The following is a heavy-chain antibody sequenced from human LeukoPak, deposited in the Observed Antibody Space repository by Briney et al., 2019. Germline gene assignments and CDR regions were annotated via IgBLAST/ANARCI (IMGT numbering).Heavy chain of an antibody. D-gene: IGHD5-12*01. Sequence: GGSLTLSCAASGFTFSSYAMSWIRQAPGKGLEWVSYISSSGSTIYYADSVKGRFTISRDNAKNSLYLQMNSLRAEDTAVYYCARERIQWSDAFDIWGQGTMVTVSS. CDR3: ARERIQWSDAFDI. CDR1: GFTFSSYA. J-gene: IGHJ3*02. CDR2: ISSSGSTI. V-gene: IGHV3-11*04.